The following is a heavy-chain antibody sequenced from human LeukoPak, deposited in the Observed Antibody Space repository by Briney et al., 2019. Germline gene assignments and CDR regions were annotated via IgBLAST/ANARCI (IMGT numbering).Heavy chain of an antibody. Sequence: PGGSLRLSCAASGFTFSSYNMNWVRQAPGKGLEWVSSIGSGSSYIYYADSVKGRFTISRDNAKNSLYLQMNSLRAEDTAVYYCARGGASMVVTFDWGQGTLVTVSS. J-gene: IGHJ4*02. CDR1: GFTFSSYN. V-gene: IGHV3-21*01. D-gene: IGHD4/OR15-4a*01. CDR2: IGSGSSYI. CDR3: ARGGASMVVTFD.